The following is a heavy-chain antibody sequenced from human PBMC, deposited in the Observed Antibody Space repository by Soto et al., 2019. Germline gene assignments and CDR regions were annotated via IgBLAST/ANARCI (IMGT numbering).Heavy chain of an antibody. Sequence: QITLKESGPTLVKPTQTLTLTCTFSGLSLSTTGVGVGWIRQPPGKALEWLALIYWDDDKRYSPSPKSRLTITKDTSKNKVVLTRTDLGPVAKATYYCVQSRCGGDCLQSYSSHSYYGLDVWGQGTTVTVSS. CDR1: GLSLSTTGVG. V-gene: IGHV2-5*02. J-gene: IGHJ6*02. D-gene: IGHD2-21*02. CDR3: VQSRCGGDCLQSYSSHSYYGLDV. CDR2: IYWDDDK.